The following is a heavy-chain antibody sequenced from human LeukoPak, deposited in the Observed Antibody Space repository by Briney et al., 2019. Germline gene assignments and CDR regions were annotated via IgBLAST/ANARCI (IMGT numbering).Heavy chain of an antibody. Sequence: PGRSLRLSCAASGFTFSNYAMHWVRQAPGKGLEWVAFIRYDGSNKYYADSVKGRFTISRDNSKNTLYLQMNSLRAEDTAVYYCAKDFVPAALNWFDPWGQGTLVTVSS. CDR2: IRYDGSNK. CDR1: GFTFSNYA. J-gene: IGHJ5*02. V-gene: IGHV3-30*02. D-gene: IGHD2-2*01. CDR3: AKDFVPAALNWFDP.